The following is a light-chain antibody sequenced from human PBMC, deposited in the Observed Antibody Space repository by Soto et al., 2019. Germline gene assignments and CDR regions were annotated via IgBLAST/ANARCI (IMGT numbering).Light chain of an antibody. CDR1: QSIDSW. CDR3: QQYRGYRA. Sequence: DIQMTQSPSTLSASVGDRVTSTCRASQSIDSWLAWHQQKPGKAPKLLISKASSLESGVPSRFSGSGSGTEFTLTISSLQPDDFATYYCQQYRGYRAFGQGTKVDIK. V-gene: IGKV1-5*03. CDR2: KAS. J-gene: IGKJ1*01.